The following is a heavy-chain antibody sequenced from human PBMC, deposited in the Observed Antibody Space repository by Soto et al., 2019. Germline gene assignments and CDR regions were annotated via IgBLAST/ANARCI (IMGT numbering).Heavy chain of an antibody. CDR3: ARGWCSSTSCYTFDS. V-gene: IGHV3-74*01. J-gene: IGHJ4*02. CDR2: INSDGSST. D-gene: IGHD2-2*02. CDR1: GFTFSSYW. Sequence: PGGSLRLSCAASGFTFSSYWMHWVRQAPGKGLVWVSRINSDGSSTSYADSVKGRFTISRDNAKNTLYPQMNSLRAEDTAVYYCARGWCSSTSCYTFDSWGQGTLVTVSS.